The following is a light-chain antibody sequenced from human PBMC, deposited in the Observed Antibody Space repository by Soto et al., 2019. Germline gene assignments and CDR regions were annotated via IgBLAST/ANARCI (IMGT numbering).Light chain of an antibody. V-gene: IGKV3-20*01. CDR3: QQYDTSTRT. CDR1: QNLGSGY. CDR2: AAS. Sequence: ETVMTQSPGTPSLSPGDRATLSCRASQNLGSGYLAWYQKKPGQDPRILIYAASSRATGIPDRFSGSGSGTDFSLTISRLETEDFAVYYCQQYDTSTRTFGQGTKVDIK. J-gene: IGKJ1*01.